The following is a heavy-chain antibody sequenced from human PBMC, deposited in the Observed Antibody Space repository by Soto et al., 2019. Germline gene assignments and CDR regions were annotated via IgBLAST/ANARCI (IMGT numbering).Heavy chain of an antibody. CDR3: ARVVEEDSSGYYDYYYYMDV. Sequence: GGSLRLSCAASGFTFSSYAMHWVRQAPGKGLEWVAVISYDGSNKYYADSVKGRFTISRDNSKNTLYLQMNSLRAEDTAVYYCARVVEEDSSGYYDYYYYMDVWGKGTTVTVSS. J-gene: IGHJ6*03. CDR2: ISYDGSNK. D-gene: IGHD3-22*01. V-gene: IGHV3-30*04. CDR1: GFTFSSYA.